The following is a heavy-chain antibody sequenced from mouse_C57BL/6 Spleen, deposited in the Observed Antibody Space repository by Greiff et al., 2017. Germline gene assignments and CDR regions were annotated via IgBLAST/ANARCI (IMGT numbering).Heavy chain of an antibody. CDR1: GYTFTSYW. D-gene: IGHD2-4*01. Sequence: QVQLQQPGAELVRPGSSVKLSCKASGYTFTSYWMHWVKQRPIQGLEWIGNIDPSDSETQYNQKFKDKATLTVDKSSSTAYMQLSRLTSEDSAVYYCARYYEYGYWYFDVWGTGTTVTVSS. CDR2: IDPSDSET. V-gene: IGHV1-52*01. CDR3: ARYYEYGYWYFDV. J-gene: IGHJ1*03.